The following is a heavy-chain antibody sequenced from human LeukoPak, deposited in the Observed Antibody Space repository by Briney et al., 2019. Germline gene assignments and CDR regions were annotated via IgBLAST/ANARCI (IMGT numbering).Heavy chain of an antibody. CDR1: GGSFSGYY. CDR2: IYYSGST. J-gene: IGHJ4*02. Sequence: PSETLSLTCAVYGGSFSGYYWSWIRQPPGKGLEWIGYIYYSGSTNYNPSLKSRVTISVDTSKNQFSLKLSSVTAADTAVYYCARVYYDSSGYFTGEYYFDYWGQGTLVTVSS. CDR3: ARVYYDSSGYFTGEYYFDY. V-gene: IGHV4-59*01. D-gene: IGHD3-22*01.